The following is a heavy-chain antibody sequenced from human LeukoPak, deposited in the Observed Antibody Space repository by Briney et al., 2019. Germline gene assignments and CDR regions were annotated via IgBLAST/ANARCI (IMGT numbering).Heavy chain of an antibody. V-gene: IGHV3-21*01. D-gene: IGHD3-10*01. J-gene: IGHJ4*02. Sequence: GGSLRLSCAASGFTFSSYSMNWVRQAPGKGLEWVSSISSGSSYIYYADSVKGRFTISRDNAKNSLYLQMNSLRAEDTAVYYCARDLEYYGSGSFGYWGQGTLVTVSS. CDR2: ISSGSSYI. CDR3: ARDLEYYGSGSFGY. CDR1: GFTFSSYS.